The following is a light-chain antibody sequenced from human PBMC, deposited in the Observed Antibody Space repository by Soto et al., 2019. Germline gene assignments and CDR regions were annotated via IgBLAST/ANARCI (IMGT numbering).Light chain of an antibody. CDR1: QSVRNN. J-gene: IGKJ4*01. V-gene: IGKV3-15*01. Sequence: EVVMTQSPATLSVSPGERATLSCKASQSVRNNLVWYLQKPGQAPRPIIYDATTRTTGIPVRFSGSGSGTEFTLTISSLQSEDVGVYYCQQYDNWPPTTFGGGTKVEVK. CDR3: QQYDNWPPTT. CDR2: DAT.